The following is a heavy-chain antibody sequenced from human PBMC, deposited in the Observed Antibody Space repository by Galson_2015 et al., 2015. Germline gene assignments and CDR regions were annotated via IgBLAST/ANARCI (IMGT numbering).Heavy chain of an antibody. CDR1: GYRFSNYW. CDR3: ARHRAAGGGYYYGMDV. J-gene: IGHJ6*02. CDR2: INPGDSDT. Sequence: QSGAEVKKAGESLEISCKTSGYRFSNYWIAWVRQMPGKGLEWMGIINPGDSDTRYSPSLQGQVTISVDKSMNTAYLQWSSLKASDTAMYYCARHRAAGGGYYYGMDVWGQETTVTVSS. V-gene: IGHV5-51*01. D-gene: IGHD6-13*01.